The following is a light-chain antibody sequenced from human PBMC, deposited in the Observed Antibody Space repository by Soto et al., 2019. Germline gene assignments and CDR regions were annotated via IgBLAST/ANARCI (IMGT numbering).Light chain of an antibody. CDR3: SSYTSSSTYVE. CDR2: DVS. J-gene: IGLJ2*01. CDR1: SSDVGGYKY. Sequence: QPASVSESPGQSITISCTGTSSDVGGYKYVSWYQQHPGKAPKIIINDVSNRPSGVSNRFSGSKSGNTASLTISGLQAEDEADYYCSSYTSSSTYVEFGGGTKLTVL. V-gene: IGLV2-14*03.